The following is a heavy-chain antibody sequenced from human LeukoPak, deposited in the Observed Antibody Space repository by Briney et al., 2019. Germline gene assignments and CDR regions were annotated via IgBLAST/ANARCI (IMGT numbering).Heavy chain of an antibody. D-gene: IGHD2-8*01. Sequence: SEPLSLTCAVSGASIRSSAGYRWGWIRQPPGKGLEWIGQISYDGRREYNPSLRSRVTISLDTSKNQFSLKMTSVTAADAAAFYCARLHPNGPDEYWGRGTLVTVSS. CDR2: ISYDGRR. V-gene: IGHV4-39*07. J-gene: IGHJ4*02. CDR3: ARLHPNGPDEY. CDR1: GASIRSSAGYR.